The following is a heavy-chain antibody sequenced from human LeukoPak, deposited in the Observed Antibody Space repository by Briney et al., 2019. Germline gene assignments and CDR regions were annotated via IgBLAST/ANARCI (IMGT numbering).Heavy chain of an antibody. J-gene: IGHJ3*02. CDR2: IYTSGST. V-gene: IGHV4-4*07. D-gene: IGHD6-25*01. CDR3: ASWAAALDAFDI. Sequence: SETLSLTCTVSGGSISSYYWSWIRQPAGKGLEWIGRIYTSGSTNYNPSLKSRVTISVDTSKNQFSLKLSSVTAADTAVYYCASWAAALDAFDIWGQGTMVTVSS. CDR1: GGSISSYY.